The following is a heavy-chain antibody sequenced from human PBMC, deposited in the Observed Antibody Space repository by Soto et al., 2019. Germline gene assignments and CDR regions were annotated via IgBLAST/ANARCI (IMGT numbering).Heavy chain of an antibody. CDR3: ASELRGYYYYGMDV. D-gene: IGHD1-7*01. CDR1: GGSFSGYY. J-gene: IGHJ6*02. Sequence: PSETLSLTCAVYGGSFSGYYWSWIRQPPGKGLEWIGEINHSGSTNYNPSLKSRVTISVDTSKNQFSLKLSSVTAADTAVYYCASELRGYYYYGMDVWGQGTTVTVSS. CDR2: INHSGST. V-gene: IGHV4-34*01.